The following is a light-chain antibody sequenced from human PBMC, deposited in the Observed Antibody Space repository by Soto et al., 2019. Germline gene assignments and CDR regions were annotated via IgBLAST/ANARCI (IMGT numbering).Light chain of an antibody. CDR2: DVS. CDR3: SSYTSSSTRLLV. V-gene: IGLV2-14*01. J-gene: IGLJ1*01. CDR1: SSDVGGYNY. Sequence: QSALTQPASVSGSPGQSITISCTGTSSDVGGYNYVSWYQQHPGKAPKLMIYDVSNRPSGVSNRFSGSKSGNTASLTISGLQAEDEADYYCSSYTSSSTRLLVFGTGTKATFL.